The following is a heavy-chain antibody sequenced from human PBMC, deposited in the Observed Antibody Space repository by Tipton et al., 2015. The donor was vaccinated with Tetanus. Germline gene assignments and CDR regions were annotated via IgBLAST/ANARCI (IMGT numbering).Heavy chain of an antibody. V-gene: IGHV3-73*01. D-gene: IGHD3-3*01. J-gene: IGHJ4*02. Sequence: SLRLSCAASGFIFSGSAMHWVRQASGKGLEWVGRIRSKTNSFATEYTASVKGRFTIARDDSKNTAYLQMNSLKTEDAAVYYCTPGYDFWSGIPPYWGQGTLVTVSS. CDR3: TPGYDFWSGIPPY. CDR2: IRSKTNSFAT. CDR1: GFIFSGSA.